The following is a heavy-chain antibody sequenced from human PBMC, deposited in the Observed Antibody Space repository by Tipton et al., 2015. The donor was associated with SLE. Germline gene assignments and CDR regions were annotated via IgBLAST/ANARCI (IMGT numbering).Heavy chain of an antibody. J-gene: IGHJ6*03. CDR3: ARASSSSWDTGYYYYMDV. D-gene: IGHD6-13*01. V-gene: IGHV4-30-4*01. CDR2: IYYDGAT. CDR1: GGAISSGFYY. Sequence: TLSFTCTVSGGAISSGFYYRSWIRQPPGQGLEWIGYIYYDGATYYNPSLKSRVTISVDTSKNQFSLKLSSVTAADTAVYYCARASSSSWDTGYYYYMDVWGKGTTVTVSS.